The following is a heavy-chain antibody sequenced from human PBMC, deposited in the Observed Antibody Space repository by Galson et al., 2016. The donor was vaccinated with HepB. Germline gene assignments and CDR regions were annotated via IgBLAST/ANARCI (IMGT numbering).Heavy chain of an antibody. CDR3: AKSATVIDGIDD. Sequence: SLRLSCAASGFTFSSYAMSWVRQAPGKGLEWVSAISDSGDSTYYADSVQGRFSISRDNSKNTLYLQMNSLRAEDTALYYCAKSATVIDGIDDWGQGTLVTASS. V-gene: IGHV3-23*01. CDR2: ISDSGDST. J-gene: IGHJ4*02. D-gene: IGHD4-17*01. CDR1: GFTFSSYA.